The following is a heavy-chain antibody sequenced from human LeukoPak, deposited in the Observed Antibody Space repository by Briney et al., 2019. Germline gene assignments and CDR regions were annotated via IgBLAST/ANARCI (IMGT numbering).Heavy chain of an antibody. Sequence: SETLSLTCTLYGDSFDDYYWSWIRQPPGEGMEWIGEINHIGGTNYNPSLWSRLTISIDTSKHQFSLQVTSVTTADTGVYVCARGSDIMMSFGGVISYFDNWGQGALVTVSS. CDR2: INHIGGT. J-gene: IGHJ4*02. V-gene: IGHV4-34*01. CDR1: GDSFDDYY. D-gene: IGHD3-16*02. CDR3: ARGSDIMMSFGGVISYFDN.